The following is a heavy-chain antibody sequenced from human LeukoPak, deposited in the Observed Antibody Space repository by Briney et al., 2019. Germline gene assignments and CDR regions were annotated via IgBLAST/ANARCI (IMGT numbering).Heavy chain of an antibody. Sequence: GGSLRLSCAASGFTFSSYSMNWVRQAPGKGLEWVSSISSSSSYIYYADSVKGRFTISRDNAKNTLYLQMNSLSAEDTAVYYCARSFVVVPAAPPGYWGQGTLVTVSS. J-gene: IGHJ4*02. V-gene: IGHV3-21*01. CDR2: ISSSSSYI. CDR1: GFTFSSYS. CDR3: ARSFVVVPAAPPGY. D-gene: IGHD2-2*01.